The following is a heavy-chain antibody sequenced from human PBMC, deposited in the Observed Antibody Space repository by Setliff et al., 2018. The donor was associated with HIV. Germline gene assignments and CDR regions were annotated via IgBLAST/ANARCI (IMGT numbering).Heavy chain of an antibody. D-gene: IGHD3-22*01. CDR2: IYYSCTT. J-gene: IGHJ4*02. Sequence: PSETLSLTCTVSGGSVSSSSYFWGWIRRPPGTGLEWIGNIYYSCTTFYNPSLKSRVSISVDTSTDHFSLKLSSVTAADTAVYYCARTPGTHYYDRSANFHYFDYWGQGALVTVSS. CDR3: ARTPGTHYYDRSANFHYFDY. CDR1: GGSVSSSSYF. V-gene: IGHV4-39*02.